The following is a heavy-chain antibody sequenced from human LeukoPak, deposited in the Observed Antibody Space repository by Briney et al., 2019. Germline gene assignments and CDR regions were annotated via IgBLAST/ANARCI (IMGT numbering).Heavy chain of an antibody. Sequence: SETLSLTCTVSGXSISSYYWSWIRQPAGKGLEWIGRIYSSGSTNYNPSLKSRVSMSVDTSKNQFSLKLSSVTAADTAVYYCERAATVEATYGGAFDIWGQGTMVIVSS. CDR1: GXSISSYY. V-gene: IGHV4-4*07. CDR3: ERAATVEATYGGAFDI. D-gene: IGHD1-26*01. CDR2: IYSSGST. J-gene: IGHJ3*02.